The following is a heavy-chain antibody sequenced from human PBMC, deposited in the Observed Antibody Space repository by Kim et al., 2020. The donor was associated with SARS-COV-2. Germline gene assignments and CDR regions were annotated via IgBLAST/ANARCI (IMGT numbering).Heavy chain of an antibody. V-gene: IGHV4-34*01. D-gene: IGHD6-13*01. Sequence: SETLSLTCAVYGGSVSGYYWSWIRQPPGKGLEWIGEINHSGSTNYNPSLKSRVTISVDTSKNQFSLKLSSVTAADTAVYYCARDHQGIAAERGSGMDVWGQGTTVTVSS. CDR2: INHSGST. CDR3: ARDHQGIAAERGSGMDV. J-gene: IGHJ6*02. CDR1: GGSVSGYY.